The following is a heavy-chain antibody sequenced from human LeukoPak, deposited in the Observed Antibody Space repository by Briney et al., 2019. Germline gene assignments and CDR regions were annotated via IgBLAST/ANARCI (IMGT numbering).Heavy chain of an antibody. CDR1: GGSISSSSYY. CDR3: ARRPYYGDYGYFDL. Sequence: SETLSLTCTVSGGSISSSSYYWGWIRQPPGKGLEWIGSIYYSGNTYYNPSLKSRVTISVDTSKNQFSLKLSSVTAADTAVYYCARRPYYGDYGYFDLWGRGTLVTVSS. CDR2: IYYSGNT. V-gene: IGHV4-39*01. J-gene: IGHJ2*01. D-gene: IGHD4-17*01.